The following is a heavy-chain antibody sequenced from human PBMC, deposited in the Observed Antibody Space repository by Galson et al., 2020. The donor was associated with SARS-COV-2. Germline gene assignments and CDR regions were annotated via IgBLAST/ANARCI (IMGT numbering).Heavy chain of an antibody. CDR3: ARVSRGYFDY. D-gene: IGHD3-10*01. CDR1: GFIFNIYA. J-gene: IGHJ4*02. CDR2: ISYDGDSI. Sequence: GGSLRLSCEASGFIFNIYAMHWVRQAPGKGLEWVAIISYDGDSIYYTDSVKGRFTIPRDNSKNTLYLLMDSLTTDDTGVYYCARVSRGYFDYWGQGTLVTVSS. V-gene: IGHV3-30-3*01.